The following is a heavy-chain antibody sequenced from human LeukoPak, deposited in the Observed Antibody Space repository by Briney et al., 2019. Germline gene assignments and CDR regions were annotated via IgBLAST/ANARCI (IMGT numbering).Heavy chain of an antibody. CDR1: GFTFTGHC. CDR3: LCMLDVRDY. CDR2: INPNSGDT. Sequence: ASVKVSCKASGFTFTGHCIHWVRQAPGQGLEWMGWINPNSGDTRYAEKFQGWVTMTRDTSISTAYMELGRLKSDDTAMYYCLCMLDVRDYWGQGTLVTVSS. D-gene: IGHD2-8*01. V-gene: IGHV1-2*04. J-gene: IGHJ4*02.